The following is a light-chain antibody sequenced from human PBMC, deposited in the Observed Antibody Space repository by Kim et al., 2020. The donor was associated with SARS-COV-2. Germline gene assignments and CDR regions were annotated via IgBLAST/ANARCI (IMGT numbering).Light chain of an antibody. CDR3: NSRDSSGYHVV. CDR1: SLRSYY. J-gene: IGLJ2*01. CDR2: GKN. Sequence: SSELTQDPAVSVALGQTVRITCQGDSLRSYYASWYQQKPGQAPVLVIYGKNKRPSGIPDRFSGSTSGNTASLTITGAQAEDEADYYCNSRDSSGYHVVFGGGTKLTVL. V-gene: IGLV3-19*01.